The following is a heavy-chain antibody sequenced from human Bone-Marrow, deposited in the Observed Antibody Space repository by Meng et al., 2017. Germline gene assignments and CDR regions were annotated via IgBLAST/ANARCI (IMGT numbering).Heavy chain of an antibody. D-gene: IGHD2-21*02. CDR2: ISYDGSNK. CDR1: GFTFSGYA. CDR3: ARETLSVVTTWGFDY. Sequence: GESLKISCAASGFTFSGYATHWVRQAPGKGLEWVAVISYDGSNKKYSDFVKGRFTISRDNSRNTLYLQMNSLRTEDTAVYYRARETLSVVTTWGFDYWGQGTLVTVSS. V-gene: IGHV3-30*04. J-gene: IGHJ4*02.